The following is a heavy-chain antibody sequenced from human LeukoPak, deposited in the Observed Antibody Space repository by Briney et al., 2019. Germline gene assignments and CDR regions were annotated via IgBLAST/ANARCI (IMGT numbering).Heavy chain of an antibody. J-gene: IGHJ6*03. Sequence: PWASVKVSCKASGGTFSSYAISWVRQAPGQGLEWMGGIIPIFGTANSAQKFQGRVTITTDESTSTAYMELSSLRSEDTAVYYCARGYCSGGSCYLFPYYYYMDVWGKGTTVTVSS. V-gene: IGHV1-69*05. CDR2: IIPIFGTA. D-gene: IGHD2-15*01. CDR3: ARGYCSGGSCYLFPYYYYMDV. CDR1: GGTFSSYA.